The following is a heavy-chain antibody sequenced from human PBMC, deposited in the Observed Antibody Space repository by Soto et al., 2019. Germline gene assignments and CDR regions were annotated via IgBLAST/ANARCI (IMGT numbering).Heavy chain of an antibody. V-gene: IGHV3-9*01. D-gene: IGHD3-3*01. CDR2: ISWNSGSI. Sequence: EVQLVESGGGLVQLGRSLRLFCAASGFTFDDYAMHWVRQAPGKGVEWVSGISWNSGSIGYADSVKGRFTISTDNAKNILCLQMNSLSADDTTLYYCAKDIAFGVVTRGFDYWGQGTLVTVSS. J-gene: IGHJ4*02. CDR3: AKDIAFGVVTRGFDY. CDR1: GFTFDDYA.